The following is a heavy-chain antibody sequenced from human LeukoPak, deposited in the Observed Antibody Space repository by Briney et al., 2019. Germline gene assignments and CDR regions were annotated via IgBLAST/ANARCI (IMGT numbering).Heavy chain of an antibody. V-gene: IGHV4-59*01. Sequence: SETLSLTCTVSGGSISSYYWSWIRQPPGKGLEWIGYIYYSGSTNYNPSLKSRVTISVDTSKNQFSLKLSSVTAADTAVYYCARGNTMIVHDAFDIWGQGTMVTVSS. CDR2: IYYSGST. D-gene: IGHD3-22*01. CDR3: ARGNTMIVHDAFDI. CDR1: GGSISSYY. J-gene: IGHJ3*02.